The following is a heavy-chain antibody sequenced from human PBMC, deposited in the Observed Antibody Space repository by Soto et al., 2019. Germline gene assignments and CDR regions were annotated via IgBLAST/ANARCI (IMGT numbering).Heavy chain of an antibody. CDR2: IYYSGTT. D-gene: IGHD5-18*01. CDR1: GGSISSEGYY. CDR3: ARGRGYSYGPYYFDY. Sequence: SETLSLTCTVSGGSISSEGYYWSWFRQLPGKGLEWIGDIYYSGTTYHNPSLRSRLTISGDASKNQFSLKLSSVTGADTALYYCARGRGYSYGPYYFDYWGQGTLVTVSS. V-gene: IGHV4-31*03. J-gene: IGHJ4*02.